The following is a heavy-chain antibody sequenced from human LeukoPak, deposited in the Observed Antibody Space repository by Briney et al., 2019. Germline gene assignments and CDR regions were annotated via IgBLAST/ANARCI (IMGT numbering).Heavy chain of an antibody. CDR3: ASMGITIPFDY. V-gene: IGHV4-59*01. CDR1: GGSISSYY. D-gene: IGHD3-3*01. Sequence: SETLSLTYTVSGGSISSYYWSWIRQPPGKGLEWIGYIYYSGSTNYNPSLKSRVTISVDTSKNQFSLKLSSVTAADTAVYYCASMGITIPFDYWGQGTLVTVSS. J-gene: IGHJ4*02. CDR2: IYYSGST.